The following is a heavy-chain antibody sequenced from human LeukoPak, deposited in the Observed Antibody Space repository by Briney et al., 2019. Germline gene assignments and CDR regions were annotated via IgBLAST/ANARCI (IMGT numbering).Heavy chain of an antibody. V-gene: IGHV3-7*01. J-gene: IGHJ4*02. CDR1: GFTFSSYW. CDR3: ARGGNFGYVWGSYRYTSPYFDY. Sequence: GGSLRLSCAASGFTFSSYWMSWVRQAPGKGLEWVANIKQDGSEKYYVDSVKGRFTISRDNAKNSLYLQMNSLRAEDTAVYYCARGGNFGYVWGSYRYTSPYFDYWGQGTLVTVSS. D-gene: IGHD3-16*02. CDR2: IKQDGSEK.